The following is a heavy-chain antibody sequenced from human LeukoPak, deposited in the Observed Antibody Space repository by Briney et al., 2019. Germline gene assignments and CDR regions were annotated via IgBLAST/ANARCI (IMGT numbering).Heavy chain of an antibody. CDR2: ISGSGIST. J-gene: IGHJ4*02. CDR3: AKDQFGYNKSIDC. V-gene: IGHV3-23*01. CDR1: GFTFSIHA. Sequence: PGASLRLSCAASGFTFSIHAMNWVRQAPGKGLEWVSAISGSGISTYYADPVKGRFTISRDNSKNTVYLQVNSLRVEDTAVYYCAKDQFGYNKSIDCWGQGILVTVSS. D-gene: IGHD5-24*01.